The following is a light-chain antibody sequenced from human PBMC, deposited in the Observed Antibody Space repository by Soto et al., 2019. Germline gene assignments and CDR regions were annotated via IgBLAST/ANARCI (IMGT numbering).Light chain of an antibody. CDR2: DAS. V-gene: IGKV3-15*01. CDR3: QQYDDWTET. Sequence: EKVMTQSPATLSVSPGERATLSCRASQSVSSYLAWYQQKPGQAPRLLIYDASTRATGVPARFSGSGSGTEFTLTIRSLQSEDLAVYYCQQYDDWTETFGQGTKVEIK. J-gene: IGKJ1*01. CDR1: QSVSSY.